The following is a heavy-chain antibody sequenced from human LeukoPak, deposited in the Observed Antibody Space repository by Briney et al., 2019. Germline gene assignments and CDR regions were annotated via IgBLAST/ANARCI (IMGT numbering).Heavy chain of an antibody. CDR3: AKGGVVPAAMPYYYYGMDV. Sequence: PGRSLRLSCAASGFTSSSYAMHWVRQAPGKGLEWVAVRSYDGSNKYYADSVKGRFTISRDNSKNTLYLQMNSLRAEDTAVYYCAKGGVVPAAMPYYYYGMDVWGQGTTVTVSS. V-gene: IGHV3-30*18. CDR1: GFTSSSYA. J-gene: IGHJ6*02. CDR2: RSYDGSNK. D-gene: IGHD2-2*01.